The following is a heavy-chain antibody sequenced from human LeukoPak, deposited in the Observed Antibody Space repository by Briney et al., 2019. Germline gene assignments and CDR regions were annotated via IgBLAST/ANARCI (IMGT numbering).Heavy chain of an antibody. D-gene: IGHD6-6*01. Sequence: ASVKVSCKDSCYTFTSYGISWVRQAPGQGLEWMGWISAYNGNTNYAQKLQGRVTMTTDTSTSTAYMELRSLRSDDTAVYYCARMAARQDYFDYWGQGTLVTVSS. J-gene: IGHJ4*02. V-gene: IGHV1-18*01. CDR1: CYTFTSYG. CDR2: ISAYNGNT. CDR3: ARMAARQDYFDY.